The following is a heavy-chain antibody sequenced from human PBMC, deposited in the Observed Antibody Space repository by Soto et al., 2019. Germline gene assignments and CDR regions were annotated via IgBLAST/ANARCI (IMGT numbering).Heavy chain of an antibody. CDR1: GGTFIRYA. V-gene: IGHV1-69*06. J-gene: IGHJ6*02. CDR2: ISPMYGTA. D-gene: IGHD2-8*01. CDR3: AKGDGGLRDKWTSYYYDFDA. Sequence: SVKDTCKASGGTFIRYAFSWVRQAPGQGPEWMGGISPMYGTANYAQKFQGRVTIIADRSTNTVYMELSSLRSEDTAVYYCAKGDGGLRDKWTSYYYDFDAWGQGTSVTVSS.